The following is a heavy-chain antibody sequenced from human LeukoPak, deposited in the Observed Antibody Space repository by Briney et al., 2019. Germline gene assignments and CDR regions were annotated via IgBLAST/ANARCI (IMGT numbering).Heavy chain of an antibody. J-gene: IGHJ4*02. CDR3: SRMSRQLANDY. CDR1: GGSFSGYY. CDR2: IYYSGST. V-gene: IGHV4-59*01. Sequence: PSETLSLTCAVYGGSFSGYYWSWIRQPPGKGLEWIGYIYYSGSTDYNPSLKSRVTMSVDTSKNQFSLKLSSVTAADTAVYYCSRMSRQLANDYWGQGILVTVSS.